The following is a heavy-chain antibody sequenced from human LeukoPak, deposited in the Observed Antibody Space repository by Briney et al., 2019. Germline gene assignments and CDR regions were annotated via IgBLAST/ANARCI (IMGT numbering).Heavy chain of an antibody. CDR3: ARYLGNYYYYGMDV. CDR2: INSDGSST. J-gene: IGHJ6*02. V-gene: IGHV3-74*01. CDR1: GFTFSSYW. Sequence: GGSLRLSCAASGFTFSSYWMHWVRQAPGKGLVWVSRINSDGSSTSYADSVKGRFTISRDNGKNTLYLQMNSLRAEDTAVYYCARYLGNYYYYGMDVWGQGTTVTVSS. D-gene: IGHD6-13*01.